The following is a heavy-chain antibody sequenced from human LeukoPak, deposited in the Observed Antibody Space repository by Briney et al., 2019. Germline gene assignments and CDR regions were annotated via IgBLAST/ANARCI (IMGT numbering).Heavy chain of an antibody. CDR2: IWYDGSNK. Sequence: GGSLRLSCAASGFTFSSYGMHWVRQAPGKGLEWVAVIWYDGSNKYYADSVKGRFTISGDNSKNTLYLQMNSLRAEDTAVYYCARDAGDTAMVNYFDYWGQGTLVTVSS. V-gene: IGHV3-33*01. D-gene: IGHD5-18*01. J-gene: IGHJ4*02. CDR3: ARDAGDTAMVNYFDY. CDR1: GFTFSSYG.